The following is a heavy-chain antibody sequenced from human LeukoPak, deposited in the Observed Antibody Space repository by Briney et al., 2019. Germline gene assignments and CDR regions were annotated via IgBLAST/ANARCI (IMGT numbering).Heavy chain of an antibody. CDR1: GFTFSSYA. Sequence: GGSLRLSCAASGFTFSSYAMSWVRQAPGKGLEWVSAISGSGGSTYYADSVKGRFTISRDNSKTTLYLQMNSLRAEDTAVYYCAKSHYYDSSGYPGRFDYWGQGTLVTVSS. V-gene: IGHV3-23*01. CDR3: AKSHYYDSSGYPGRFDY. CDR2: ISGSGGST. D-gene: IGHD3-22*01. J-gene: IGHJ4*02.